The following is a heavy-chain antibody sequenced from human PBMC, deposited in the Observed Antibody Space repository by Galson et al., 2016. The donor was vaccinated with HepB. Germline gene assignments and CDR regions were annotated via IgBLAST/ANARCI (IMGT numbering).Heavy chain of an antibody. CDR1: GFNFSGFA. CDR2: IRSKTFSYAT. J-gene: IGHJ4*02. Sequence: SLRLSCAASGFNFSGFAIHWVRQAPGKGLEWVGRIRSKTFSYATVYAASVKGRFTLSRDNSKNTAYLHMLSLKTDDAAVYYCGGGAPFGYWGQGTLVTVSS. V-gene: IGHV3-73*01. CDR3: GGGAPFGY. D-gene: IGHD3-10*01.